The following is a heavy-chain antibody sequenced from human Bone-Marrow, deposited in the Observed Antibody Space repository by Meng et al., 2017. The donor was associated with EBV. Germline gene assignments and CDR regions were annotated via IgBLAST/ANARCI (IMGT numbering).Heavy chain of an antibody. D-gene: IGHD2-15*01. CDR2: MYYNGIT. Sequence: VRRKESGPGLVKPSQSLSLTCAVSGGSISTGYYYWTWIRQPPGKGLEWIGYMYYNGITYYNPSLKSRVTISGDSSKNQFSLKLTSVTAADTAVYFCARGSSFCSGGSCFENWGQGTLVTVSS. V-gene: IGHV4-30-4*01. CDR3: ARGSSFCSGGSCFEN. J-gene: IGHJ4*02. CDR1: GGSISTGYYY.